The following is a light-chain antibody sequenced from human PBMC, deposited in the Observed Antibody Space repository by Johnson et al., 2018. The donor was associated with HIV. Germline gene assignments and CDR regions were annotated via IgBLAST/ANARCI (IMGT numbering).Light chain of an antibody. Sequence: QSVLTQPPSVSAAPGQKVTISCSGSSSNIGNNYVSWYQQLPGTAPKLLIYDNNKRPSGIPDRFSGSKSGPSATLGITGLQTGDEADYYGGTCDSSLSSNVFRTGTNVTVL. CDR2: DNN. V-gene: IGLV1-51*01. CDR1: SSNIGNNY. J-gene: IGLJ1*01. CDR3: GTCDSSLSSNV.